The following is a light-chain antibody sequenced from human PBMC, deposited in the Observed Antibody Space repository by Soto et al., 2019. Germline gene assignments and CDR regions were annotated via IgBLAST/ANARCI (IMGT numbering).Light chain of an antibody. CDR2: VAS. J-gene: IGKJ1*01. CDR1: QSISSD. CDR3: QQGHSAPRT. V-gene: IGKV1-39*01. Sequence: DIQLTQSPSSLSASVGDRVTITCRASQSISSDLNWYQQKAGQAPKLLIYVASNLQIGVPSRFSGSGSGTEFTLTINSRQPEDFATYYCQQGHSAPRTFGLGTKVEVK.